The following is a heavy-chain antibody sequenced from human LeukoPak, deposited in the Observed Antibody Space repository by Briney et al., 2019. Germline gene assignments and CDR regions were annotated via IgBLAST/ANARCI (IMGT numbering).Heavy chain of an antibody. J-gene: IGHJ4*02. Sequence: SETLSLSCTVSGGSISSGDYYWSWIRQPPGKGLEWIGYIYYSGSTYYNPSLKSRVTISVDTSKNQFSLKLSSVTAADTAVYYCATTEVTTIYFDYWGQGTLVTVSS. CDR2: IYYSGST. V-gene: IGHV4-30-4*08. CDR1: GGSISSGDYY. D-gene: IGHD5-12*01. CDR3: ATTEVTTIYFDY.